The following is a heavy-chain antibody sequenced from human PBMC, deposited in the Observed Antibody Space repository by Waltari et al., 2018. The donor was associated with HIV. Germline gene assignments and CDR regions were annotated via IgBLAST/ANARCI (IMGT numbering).Heavy chain of an antibody. J-gene: IGHJ6*02. V-gene: IGHV3-53*01. CDR2: IYSGGST. CDR1: GFTISDNY. Sequence: SGFTISDNYMSWVRQAPGKGLEWVSVIYSGGSTYYADSVKGRFTISRDNSKNTLSLHMNSLRAEDTAVYYCARDPRSSGYYGMDVWGQGATVTVSS. D-gene: IGHD1-26*01. CDR3: ARDPRSSGYYGMDV.